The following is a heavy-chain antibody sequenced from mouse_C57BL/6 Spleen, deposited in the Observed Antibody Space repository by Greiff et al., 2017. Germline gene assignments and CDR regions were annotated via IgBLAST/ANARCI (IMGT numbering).Heavy chain of an antibody. CDR2: ISSGSSTI. V-gene: IGHV5-17*01. Sequence: EVQVVESGGGLVKPGGSLKLSCAASGFTFSDYGMHWVRQAPEKGLEWVAYISSGSSTIYYADTVKGRFTISIDNAKSTLFLQMTSLRSEDTAMYYCARHSNYWYFEVWGTGTTVTVSS. CDR1: GFTFSDYG. J-gene: IGHJ1*03. CDR3: ARHSNYWYFEV. D-gene: IGHD2-5*01.